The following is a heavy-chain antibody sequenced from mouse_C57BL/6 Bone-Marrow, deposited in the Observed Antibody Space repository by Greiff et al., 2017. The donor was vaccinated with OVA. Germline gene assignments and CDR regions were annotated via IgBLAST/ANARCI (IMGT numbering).Heavy chain of an antibody. Sequence: QVQLQQPGAELVKPGASVKLSCKASGYTFTSYWMHWVKQRPGQGLEWIGMIHPSSGSTNYNEKFKSKATLTVDKSSSTAYIQLSSLTSEDSAVYYCARGCYYDYYAMDYWGQGTSVTVSS. D-gene: IGHD1-1*01. J-gene: IGHJ4*01. V-gene: IGHV1-64*01. CDR2: IHPSSGST. CDR3: ARGCYYDYYAMDY. CDR1: GYTFTSYW.